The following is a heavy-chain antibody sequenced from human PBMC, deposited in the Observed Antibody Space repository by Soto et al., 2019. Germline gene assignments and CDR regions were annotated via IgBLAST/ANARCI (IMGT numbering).Heavy chain of an antibody. Sequence: PSQTLSLTCAISGDSVSSNSAAWNWIMKSPSRGLEWLGRTYYRSKWYNDYAVSVKSRITINPDTSKNQFSLQLNSVTPEDTAVYYCARGKAVAGTFFYYYYGMDVWGQGTTVTVSS. CDR3: ARGKAVAGTFFYYYYGMDV. CDR1: GDSVSSNSAA. D-gene: IGHD6-19*01. J-gene: IGHJ6*02. V-gene: IGHV6-1*01. CDR2: TYYRSKWYN.